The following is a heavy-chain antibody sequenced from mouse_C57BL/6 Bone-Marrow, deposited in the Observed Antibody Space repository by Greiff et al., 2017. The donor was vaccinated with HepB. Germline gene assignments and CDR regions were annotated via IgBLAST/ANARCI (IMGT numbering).Heavy chain of an antibody. CDR1: GFNITDYY. J-gene: IGHJ2*01. D-gene: IGHD2-12*01. CDR3: TTWGRRGDY. CDR2: IDPENGDT. Sequence: EVQLQQSGAELVRPGASVKLSCTASGFNITDYYMHWVKQRPGQGLEWIGGIDPENGDTEYASKFQGKATITEDTSSNTAYLQLSSLTSEDTAVYYCTTWGRRGDYWGQGTTLTVSS. V-gene: IGHV14-4*01.